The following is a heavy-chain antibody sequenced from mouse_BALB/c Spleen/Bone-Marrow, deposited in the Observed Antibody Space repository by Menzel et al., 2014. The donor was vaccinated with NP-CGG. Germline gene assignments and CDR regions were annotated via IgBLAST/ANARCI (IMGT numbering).Heavy chain of an antibody. J-gene: IGHJ3*01. D-gene: IGHD2-3*01. CDR3: ARADGYYAWFAY. Sequence: EVMLVESGAEFVKPGASVKLSCVASGFNIKDTYMHWVKRRPEQGLEWIGRIDPANDNTKYDPKFQGKATITADTSSNTAYLQLSSLTSEDTAVYYCARADGYYAWFAYWGQGTLVTVSA. V-gene: IGHV14-3*02. CDR1: GFNIKDTY. CDR2: IDPANDNT.